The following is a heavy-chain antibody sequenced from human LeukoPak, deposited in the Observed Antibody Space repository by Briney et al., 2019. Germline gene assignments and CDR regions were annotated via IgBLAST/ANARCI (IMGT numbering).Heavy chain of an antibody. V-gene: IGHV3-21*01. CDR3: ARDPYSGTYGNTYYYYMDV. CDR1: GFTFSDYS. J-gene: IGHJ6*03. D-gene: IGHD1-26*01. CDR2: ISSSSPYI. Sequence: GGSLRLSCAASGFTFSDYSMNWVRQAPGKGLEWVSSISSSSPYIYYTDSVKGRFTISRDNARNSLYLQMNSLRVEDTAVYYCARDPYSGTYGNTYYYYMDVWGKGTTVTISS.